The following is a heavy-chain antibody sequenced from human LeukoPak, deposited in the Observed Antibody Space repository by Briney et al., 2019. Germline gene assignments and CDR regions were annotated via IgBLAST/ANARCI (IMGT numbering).Heavy chain of an antibody. J-gene: IGHJ6*03. Sequence: GASVKVSCKASGGTFSSYAISWVQQAPGQGLEWMGRIIPIFGTADYAQKFQGRVTITTDESTSTAYMELSSLRSEDTAVYYCARELEGDYYYYYYMDVWGKGTTVTVSS. CDR1: GGTFSSYA. CDR2: IIPIFGTA. V-gene: IGHV1-69*05. CDR3: ARELEGDYYYYYYMDV. D-gene: IGHD1-1*01.